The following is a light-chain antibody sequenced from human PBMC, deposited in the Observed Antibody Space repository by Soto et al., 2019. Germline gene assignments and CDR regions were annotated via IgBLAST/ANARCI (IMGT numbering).Light chain of an antibody. Sequence: QSVLTQPPSVSGAPGQRVTNSCTESSSNIGAGYDVHWYQQLPGTAPKLLIYGNSNRPSGVPDRFSGSKSGTSASLAITGLQAEDEADYYCQSYDSSLSGWVFGGGTKLTVL. V-gene: IGLV1-40*01. CDR1: SSNIGAGYD. J-gene: IGLJ3*02. CDR3: QSYDSSLSGWV. CDR2: GNS.